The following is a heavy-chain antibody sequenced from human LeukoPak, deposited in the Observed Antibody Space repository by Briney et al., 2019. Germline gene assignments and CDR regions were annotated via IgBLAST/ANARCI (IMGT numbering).Heavy chain of an antibody. D-gene: IGHD3-3*01. CDR2: FDPEDGET. J-gene: IGHJ4*02. Sequence: EASVTVSCKVSGYTLTELSMHGVRQAPGKGLEWMGGFDPEDGETIYAQKFQGRVTMTEDTSTDTAYMELSSLRSEDTAGYYCATDVQYDLDYWGQGTLVTVSS. CDR1: GYTLTELS. V-gene: IGHV1-24*01. CDR3: ATDVQYDLDY.